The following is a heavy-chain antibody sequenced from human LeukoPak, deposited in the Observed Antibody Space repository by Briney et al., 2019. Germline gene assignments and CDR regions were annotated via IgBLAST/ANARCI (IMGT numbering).Heavy chain of an antibody. CDR1: GYTFTSYD. V-gene: IGHV1-8*01. Sequence: ASVKVSCKASGYTFTSYDINWVRQATGQGLEWMGWMNPNSGNTGYAQKFQGRVTMTRNTSISTAHMELSSLRSEDTAVYYCARGFSYCSGGSCYYYYYYMDVWGKGTTVTVSS. CDR2: MNPNSGNT. CDR3: ARGFSYCSGGSCYYYYYYMDV. D-gene: IGHD2-15*01. J-gene: IGHJ6*03.